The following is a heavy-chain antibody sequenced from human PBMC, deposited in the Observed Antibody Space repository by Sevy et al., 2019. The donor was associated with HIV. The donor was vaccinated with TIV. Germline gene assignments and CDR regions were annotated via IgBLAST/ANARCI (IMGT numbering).Heavy chain of an antibody. J-gene: IGHJ4*02. CDR1: GFTFTRYT. V-gene: IGHV3-23*01. CDR2: FCFGDGKM. CDR3: AREGCTKPHDY. D-gene: IGHD2-8*01. Sequence: GGSLRLSCMTSGFTFTRYTMTWVRQAPGKGLEWVSTFCFGDGKMHYADSVKGRFTFSRDISKNTVYLQMNSLRADDTAVYYCAREGCTKPHDYWGQGTLVTVSS.